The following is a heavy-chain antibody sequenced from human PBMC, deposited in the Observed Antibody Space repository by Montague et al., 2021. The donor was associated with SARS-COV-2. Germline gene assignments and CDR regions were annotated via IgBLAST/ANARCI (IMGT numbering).Heavy chain of an antibody. CDR2: IYSGST. J-gene: IGHJ4*02. D-gene: IGHD2-2*01. CDR1: GGSINSSSYY. Sequence: SETLSLTCTVSGGSINSSSYYWGWIRQPPGKGLEWIGSIYSGSTYYNPSLKSRVTISVDTSKNQSSLKLSSVTAADTAVFYCARELGYCSSTNCFHFDYWGQGTLVTVSS. CDR3: ARELGYCSSTNCFHFDY. V-gene: IGHV4-39*07.